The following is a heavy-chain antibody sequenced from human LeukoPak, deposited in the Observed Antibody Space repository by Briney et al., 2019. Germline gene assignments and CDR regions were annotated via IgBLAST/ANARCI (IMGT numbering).Heavy chain of an antibody. Sequence: PGGSLRLSCAASGVTFSSYWMNWVRQAPGKGLVWVSRIASDGSSTTYADSVKGRFSISRDNAKNTLYLQMNRLRAEDTAVYYCAKDLEDNSGYYSIPSRNDFDYWGQGTLVTVSS. V-gene: IGHV3-74*01. D-gene: IGHD3-22*01. CDR1: GVTFSSYW. CDR2: IASDGSST. J-gene: IGHJ4*02. CDR3: AKDLEDNSGYYSIPSRNDFDY.